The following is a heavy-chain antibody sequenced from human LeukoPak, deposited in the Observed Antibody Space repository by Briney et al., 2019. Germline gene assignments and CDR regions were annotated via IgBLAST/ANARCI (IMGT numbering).Heavy chain of an antibody. Sequence: GASVKVSCKASGYTFTSYGISWVRQAPGQGLEWMGWISAYNGNTNYAQKLQGRVTMTTDTSTSTAYMELRSLRSDDTAVYYCARVVVVVIAIGKYFDYWGQGTLVTVSS. CDR2: ISAYNGNT. CDR3: ARVVVVVIAIGKYFDY. D-gene: IGHD2-21*01. CDR1: GYTFTSYG. J-gene: IGHJ4*02. V-gene: IGHV1-18*01.